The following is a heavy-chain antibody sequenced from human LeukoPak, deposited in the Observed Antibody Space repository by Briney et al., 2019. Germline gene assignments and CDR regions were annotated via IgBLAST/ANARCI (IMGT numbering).Heavy chain of an antibody. CDR3: AKGWDTAMVPNWFDP. D-gene: IGHD5-18*01. CDR1: GFTFSSYA. V-gene: IGHV3-23*01. CDR2: ISGSGGST. J-gene: IGHJ5*02. Sequence: GGSLRLSCAASGFTFSSYAMSWVRQAPGKWLEWVSAISGSGGSTYYADSVKGRFTISRDNSKNTLYLQMNSLRAEDTAVYYCAKGWDTAMVPNWFDPWGQGTLVTVSS.